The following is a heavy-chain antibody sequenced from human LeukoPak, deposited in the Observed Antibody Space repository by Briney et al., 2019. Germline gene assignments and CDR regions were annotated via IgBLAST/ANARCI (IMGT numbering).Heavy chain of an antibody. J-gene: IGHJ1*01. CDR1: GFTFSSYE. CDR3: AKVINVVASEYFQH. CDR2: ISSSGGTI. V-gene: IGHV3-48*03. Sequence: QPGGSLRLSCAASGFTFSSYEMNWVRQAPGKGLEWVSYISSSGGTIYYADSVKGRFTISRDNAKNSLYLQMNSLRAEDTAVYYCAKVINVVASEYFQHWGQGTLVTVSS. D-gene: IGHD2-15*01.